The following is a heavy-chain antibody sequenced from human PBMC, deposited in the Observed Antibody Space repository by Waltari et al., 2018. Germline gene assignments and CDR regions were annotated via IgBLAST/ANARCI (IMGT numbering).Heavy chain of an antibody. J-gene: IGHJ4*02. CDR2: IYYSGST. V-gene: IGHV4-39*01. Sequence: QLQLQESGPGLVKPSETLSLTCTVSGGSISSSSYYWGWIRQPPGKGLEWIGSIYYSGSTYYNPSLKSRVTISVDTSKNQFSLKLSSVTAADTAVYYCARHSSYWGYGDYRYYFDYWGQGTLVTVSS. CDR3: ARHSSYWGYGDYRYYFDY. D-gene: IGHD4-17*01. CDR1: GGSISSSSYY.